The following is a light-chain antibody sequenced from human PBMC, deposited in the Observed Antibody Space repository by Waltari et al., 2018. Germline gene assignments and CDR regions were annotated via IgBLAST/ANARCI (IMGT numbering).Light chain of an antibody. V-gene: IGKV1-5*03. Sequence: DIQMTQSPSTLPASVGDRVPITCRASQSISHWLAWYQQKPGKAPKLLISKASSLEKEVPSRFSGSGSGTEFTLTITNLQPDDFATFYCQRYDDYPPTFGGGTKVEIK. CDR3: QRYDDYPPT. J-gene: IGKJ4*01. CDR1: QSISHW. CDR2: KAS.